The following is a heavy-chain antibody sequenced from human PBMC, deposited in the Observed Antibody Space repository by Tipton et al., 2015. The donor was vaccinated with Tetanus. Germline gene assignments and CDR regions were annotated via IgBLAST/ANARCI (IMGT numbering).Heavy chain of an antibody. CDR3: ARERILPGYFRIFDS. CDR1: GDSISSGDFY. Sequence: LRLSCTVSGDSISSGDFYWTWIRQAPGQGLEWLGYIYNNGNTYYNPSLLGRITISLDTSKNQFSLSLNSLTAADTAVYSCARERILPGYFRIFDSWGQGALVTVSS. J-gene: IGHJ4*02. D-gene: IGHD3-9*01. CDR2: IYNNGNT. V-gene: IGHV4-30-4*01.